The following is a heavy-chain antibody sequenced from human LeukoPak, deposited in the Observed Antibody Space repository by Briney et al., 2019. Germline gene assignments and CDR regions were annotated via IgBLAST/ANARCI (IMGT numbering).Heavy chain of an antibody. D-gene: IGHD2-2*01. CDR2: IYPGDSDT. Sequence: GESLKISCKGSGYSFTSHWIGWVRQMPGKGPEWMGIIYPGDSDTRYSPSFQGQVTISADKSISTAYLQWSSLKASDTAMYYCARATCSSTSCYEEDAFDIWGQGTMVTVSS. CDR1: GYSFTSHW. J-gene: IGHJ3*02. V-gene: IGHV5-51*01. CDR3: ARATCSSTSCYEEDAFDI.